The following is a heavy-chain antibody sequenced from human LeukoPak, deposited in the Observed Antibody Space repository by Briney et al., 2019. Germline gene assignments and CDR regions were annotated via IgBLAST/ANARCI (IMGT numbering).Heavy chain of an antibody. J-gene: IGHJ4*02. Sequence: TGGSLRLSCEASGFDFNGAWMSWVRQVPGRGLEWVARIISKVGGETTDYAAPVKGRFTISRDDSRNTVYLHMKSPKTEDTAIYYCCTHHTSSSCIYWGQGTLVTVSS. CDR2: IISKVGGETT. CDR3: CTHHTSSSCIY. CDR1: GFDFNGAW. V-gene: IGHV3-15*01. D-gene: IGHD2-2*01.